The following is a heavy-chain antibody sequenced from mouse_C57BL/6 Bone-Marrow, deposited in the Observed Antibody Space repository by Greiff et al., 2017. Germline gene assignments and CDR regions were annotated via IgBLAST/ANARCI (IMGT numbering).Heavy chain of an antibody. D-gene: IGHD1-1*01. J-gene: IGHJ2*01. V-gene: IGHV14-2*01. CDR2: IDPEDGET. CDR1: GFNITAYY. Sequence: EVQLQESGAELVKPGASVKLSCTASGFNITAYYMHWVKQRPEQGLEWIGRIDPEDGETKYAPNFQGKATITADTASNTAYLQLSSLTSEDTAVYYCARYYYGLYWGKGTTLTVSS. CDR3: ARYYYGLY.